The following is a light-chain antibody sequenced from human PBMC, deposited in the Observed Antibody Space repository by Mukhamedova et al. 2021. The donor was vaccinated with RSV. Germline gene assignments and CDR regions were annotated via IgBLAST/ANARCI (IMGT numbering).Light chain of an antibody. CDR3: QQYGWSPHG. CDR2: GS. Sequence: GSRRAAGIPDRISGSGSGTDFTLTINRLEPEDSAVYYCQQYGWSPHGFGPGTKVDIK. J-gene: IGKJ3*01. V-gene: IGKV3D-20*01.